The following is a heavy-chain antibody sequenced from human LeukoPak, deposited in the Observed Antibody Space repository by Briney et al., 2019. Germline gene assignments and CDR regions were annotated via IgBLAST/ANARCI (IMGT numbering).Heavy chain of an antibody. CDR2: IKYDESEK. D-gene: IGHD1-26*01. V-gene: IGHV3-7*02. CDR1: GFTFGSYW. Sequence: PGGSLRLSCAASGFTFGSYWMSWVRQAPGKGLEWVANIKYDESEKYYVGSVKGRFTISRDNAKNSLHLQMNSLRAEDTAVYYCARQHGGNYFGPFDYWGQGTPVTVSS. CDR3: ARQHGGNYFGPFDY. J-gene: IGHJ4*02.